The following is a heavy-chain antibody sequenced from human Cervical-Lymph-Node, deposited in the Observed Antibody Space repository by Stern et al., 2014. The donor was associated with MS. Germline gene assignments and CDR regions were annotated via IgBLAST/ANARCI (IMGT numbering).Heavy chain of an antibody. Sequence: VQLVQSGPGLVKPSETLSLSCTVSGSSFSSSYWSWIRQPPGKGPEWIANIYYSGITNSNPSLKSRAAISVDMHPNQFPSSQTSVAAADTAVYYCAKWGTGGYGHFDYWGQGILITVSS. J-gene: IGHJ4*02. CDR2: IYYSGIT. CDR3: AKWGTGGYGHFDY. CDR1: GSSFSSSY. V-gene: IGHV4-59*01. D-gene: IGHD6-25*01.